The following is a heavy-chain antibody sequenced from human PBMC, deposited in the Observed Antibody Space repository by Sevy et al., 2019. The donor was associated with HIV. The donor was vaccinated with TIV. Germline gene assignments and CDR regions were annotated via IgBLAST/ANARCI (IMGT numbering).Heavy chain of an antibody. Sequence: ASVKVSCKAAGYTFTTYGIGWVRQAPGQGLEWMGWISADNGDTNYAQKFQGRVTMATHISTSTAYMELRSLRSDDTAVYFCARGGYGDYSNYFDPWGQGTQVTVSS. CDR2: ISADNGDT. D-gene: IGHD4-4*01. CDR3: ARGGYGDYSNYFDP. J-gene: IGHJ5*02. V-gene: IGHV1-18*01. CDR1: GYTFTTYG.